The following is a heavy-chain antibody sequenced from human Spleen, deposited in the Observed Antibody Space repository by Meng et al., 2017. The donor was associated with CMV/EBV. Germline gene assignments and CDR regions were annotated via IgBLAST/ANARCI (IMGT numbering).Heavy chain of an antibody. CDR2: INHSGTT. CDR3: ARVMGNYFYYYGMDV. Sequence: SETLSLTCAVYGGSFSGFSWNWIRQSPGKGLEWIGEINHSGTTNYNPSLKSRVTISVDTSKNQFSLRLRSVTAADTAVYFCARVMGNYFYYYGMDVWGQGTTVTVS. D-gene: IGHD1-26*01. V-gene: IGHV4-34*01. CDR1: GGSFSGFS. J-gene: IGHJ6*02.